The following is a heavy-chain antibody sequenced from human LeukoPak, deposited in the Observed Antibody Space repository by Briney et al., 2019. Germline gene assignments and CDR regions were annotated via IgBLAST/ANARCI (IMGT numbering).Heavy chain of an antibody. V-gene: IGHV4-34*01. D-gene: IGHD2-2*01. CDR3: ARGRFADCSSTSCYGFDY. CDR2: INHSGST. J-gene: IGHJ4*02. CDR1: GGSFSGYY. Sequence: KPSETLSLTCAVYGGSFSGYYWSWIRQPPAKGLEWIGEINHSGSTNYNPSLKSRVTISVDTSKNQLSLKLSSVTAADTAVYYCARGRFADCSSTSCYGFDYWGQGTLVTVSS.